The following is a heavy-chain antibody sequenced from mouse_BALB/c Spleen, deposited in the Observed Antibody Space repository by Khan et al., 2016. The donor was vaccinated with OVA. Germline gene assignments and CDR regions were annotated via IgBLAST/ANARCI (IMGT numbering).Heavy chain of an antibody. D-gene: IGHD2-14*01. V-gene: IGHV2-6-4*01. CDR3: ARAYYRYYGYYAMDY. CDR1: GFSLSRYN. Sequence: QVQLKESGPGLVAPSQSLSITCTVSGFSLSRYNIHWVRQPPGKGLEWLGMIWGGGGTDYNSTLKSRLSIRKDNSTSQVLLKMNSLQTDDTAIYYCARAYYRYYGYYAMDYWGQGTSVTVSS. J-gene: IGHJ4*01. CDR2: IWGGGGT.